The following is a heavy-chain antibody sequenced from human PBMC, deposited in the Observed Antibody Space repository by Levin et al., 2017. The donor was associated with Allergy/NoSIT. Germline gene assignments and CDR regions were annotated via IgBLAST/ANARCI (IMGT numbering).Heavy chain of an antibody. J-gene: IGHJ4*02. Sequence: PGGSLRLSCAASGFTFSNYAMSWVRQAPGRGLKWVSAMSGSGANTYYADSVKGRFTISRDNSKNTLSLLLTSLRAEDTAIYYCTKGPRPRGAARDYWGQGILVTVSS. V-gene: IGHV3-23*01. CDR1: GFTFSNYA. CDR3: TKGPRPRGAARDY. D-gene: IGHD1-14*01. CDR2: MSGSGANT.